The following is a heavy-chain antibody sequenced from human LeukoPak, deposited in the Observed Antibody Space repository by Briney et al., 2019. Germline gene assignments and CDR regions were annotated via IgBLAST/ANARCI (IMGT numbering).Heavy chain of an antibody. D-gene: IGHD3-22*01. CDR3: ARGNYYDSSGYPSNLYYFDY. V-gene: IGHV4-59*01. Sequence: SETLSLTCTVSSGSISSYYWSWIRQPPGKGLEWIGYIYYSGSTNYNPSLKSRVTIPVDTSKNQFSLKLSSVTAADTAVYYCARGNYYDSSGYPSNLYYFDYWGQGTLVTVSS. CDR2: IYYSGST. CDR1: SGSISSYY. J-gene: IGHJ4*02.